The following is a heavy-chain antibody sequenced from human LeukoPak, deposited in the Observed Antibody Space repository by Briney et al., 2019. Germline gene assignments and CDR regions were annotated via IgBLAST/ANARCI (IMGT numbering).Heavy chain of an antibody. J-gene: IGHJ3*02. CDR2: INHSGST. V-gene: IGHV4-34*01. D-gene: IGHD2-2*01. CDR3: ASRDYCSSTSCPGGPDAFDI. CDR1: GGSFSGYY. Sequence: PSETLSLTCAVYGGSFSGYYWSWIRQPPGKGLEWIGEINHSGSTNYNPSLKSRVTISVDTSKNQFSLKLSSVTAADTAVYYCASRDYCSSTSCPGGPDAFDIWGQGTMVTVSS.